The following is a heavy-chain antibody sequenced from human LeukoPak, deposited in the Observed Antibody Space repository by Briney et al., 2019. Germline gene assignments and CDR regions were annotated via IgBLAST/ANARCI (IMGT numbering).Heavy chain of an antibody. J-gene: IGHJ1*01. Sequence: GGSLRLSCAASGFTVSSNYMGWVRQAPGGGLQWVLVMYRGGSIFYADSVKGCFTISRDNSKNTLYLQMNSLRAEDTAVYYCASGGVGGGAEYFQHWGQGTLVTVSS. D-gene: IGHD3-16*01. V-gene: IGHV3-53*01. CDR1: GFTVSSNY. CDR2: MYRGGSI. CDR3: ASGGVGGGAEYFQH.